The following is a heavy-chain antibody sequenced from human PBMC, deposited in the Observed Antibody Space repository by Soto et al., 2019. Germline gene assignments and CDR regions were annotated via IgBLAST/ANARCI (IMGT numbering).Heavy chain of an antibody. CDR1: GYTFTSYD. D-gene: IGHD6-13*01. V-gene: IGHV1-8*01. Sequence: SVKVSCKASGYTFTSYDINWVRQAIGQGLEWMGWMNPNSGNTGYAQKFQGRVTMTRNTSISTAYMELSSLRSEDTAVYYCARGKGVGSSWYDAFDIWGQGTMVTVS. J-gene: IGHJ3*02. CDR2: MNPNSGNT. CDR3: ARGKGVGSSWYDAFDI.